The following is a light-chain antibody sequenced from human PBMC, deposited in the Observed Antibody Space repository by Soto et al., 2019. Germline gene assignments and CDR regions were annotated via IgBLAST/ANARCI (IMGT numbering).Light chain of an antibody. V-gene: IGLV2-14*01. CDR3: SSYTSSSTNYV. Sequence: QSALTQPASVSGSPGQSSTISCTGTSSDVGGYNYVSWYQQHPGKAPKLMIYDVSNRPSGVSNRFSGSKSGNTASLTISGLQAEDEADYYCSSYTSSSTNYVFGTGTKSPS. CDR1: SSDVGGYNY. CDR2: DVS. J-gene: IGLJ1*01.